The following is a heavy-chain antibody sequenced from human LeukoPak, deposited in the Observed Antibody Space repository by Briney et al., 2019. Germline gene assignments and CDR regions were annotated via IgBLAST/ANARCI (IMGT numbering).Heavy chain of an antibody. CDR2: IYSDGGT. J-gene: IGHJ4*02. CDR1: GFTFSSYG. D-gene: IGHD2-8*01. V-gene: IGHV3-53*01. Sequence: GGSLRLSCAASGFTFSSYGMHWVRQAPGKGLEWVSVIYSDGGTFYADSAKGRFTISRDNSKNTLYLQMNSLRVEDTAVYYCARDSNGPGYWGQGTLVTVSS. CDR3: ARDSNGPGY.